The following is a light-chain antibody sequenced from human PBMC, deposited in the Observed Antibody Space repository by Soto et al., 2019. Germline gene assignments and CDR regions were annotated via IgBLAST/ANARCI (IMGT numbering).Light chain of an antibody. J-gene: IGKJ1*01. Sequence: AIRMTQSPSSFSASTGDRVTITCRASQGISSYLAWYQQKPGKAPKLLIYAASTLQSGVPSRFSGSGSGTDFTLTISSLQPEDFATYFCQQGYSRPRTFGQGTKVDIK. CDR2: AAS. CDR1: QGISSY. V-gene: IGKV1-8*01. CDR3: QQGYSRPRT.